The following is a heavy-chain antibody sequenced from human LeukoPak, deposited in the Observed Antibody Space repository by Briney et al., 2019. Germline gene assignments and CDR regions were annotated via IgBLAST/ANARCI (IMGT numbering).Heavy chain of an antibody. J-gene: IGHJ4*02. D-gene: IGHD5-18*01. Sequence: GESLKISCKGSGYSFTSYWIGWVRQMPGKGLEWMGIIYPGDSDTRYSPSFQGQVTISVDKSISTAYLQWSSLKASDTAIYYCARHGTAMVRFVDYWGQGTLVTVSS. CDR3: ARHGTAMVRFVDY. CDR1: GYSFTSYW. CDR2: IYPGDSDT. V-gene: IGHV5-51*01.